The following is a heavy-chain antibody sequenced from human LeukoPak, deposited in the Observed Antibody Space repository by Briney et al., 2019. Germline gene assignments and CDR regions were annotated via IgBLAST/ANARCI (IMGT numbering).Heavy chain of an antibody. CDR2: IRSKAYGGTT. CDR3: TAGAQWLAR. CDR1: GFTFGDYA. Sequence: GGSLRLSCTASGFTFGDYAMSWVRQAPGKGLVWVGFIRSKAYGGTTEYAASVKGRFTISRDDSKSIAYLQMNSLKTEDTAVYYCTAGAQWLARWGQGTLVTVSS. J-gene: IGHJ1*01. V-gene: IGHV3-49*04. D-gene: IGHD6-19*01.